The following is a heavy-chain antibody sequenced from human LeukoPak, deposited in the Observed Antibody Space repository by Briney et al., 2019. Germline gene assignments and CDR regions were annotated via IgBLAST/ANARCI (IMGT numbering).Heavy chain of an antibody. CDR2: IYYSGST. V-gene: IGHV4-39*01. D-gene: IGHD6-6*01. CDR3: ARHITWYSSSSGPSDY. J-gene: IGHJ4*02. Sequence: SETLSLTCTVSGGSISSYYWGWIRQPPGKGLEWIGSIYYSGSTYYNPSLKSRVTISVDTSKNQFSLKLSSVTAADTAVYYCARHITWYSSSSGPSDYWGQGTLVTVSS. CDR1: GGSISSYY.